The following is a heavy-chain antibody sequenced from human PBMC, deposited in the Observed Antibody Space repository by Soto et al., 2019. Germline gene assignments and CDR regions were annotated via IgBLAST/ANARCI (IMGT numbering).Heavy chain of an antibody. V-gene: IGHV1-69*02. D-gene: IGHD3-10*01. J-gene: IGHJ4*02. Sequence: QVQLVQSGAEVTKPGSSVTVSCTASGDTFSRFTLSWVRQAPGQGLEWMGRIIPMLGMSNSALKFQGRVTXTXDXXTNKGYMHLNSLRSDDTAVYYCATSYGSGSAHFDSWGQGTLVTVSS. CDR1: GDTFSRFT. CDR2: IIPMLGMS. CDR3: ATSYGSGSAHFDS.